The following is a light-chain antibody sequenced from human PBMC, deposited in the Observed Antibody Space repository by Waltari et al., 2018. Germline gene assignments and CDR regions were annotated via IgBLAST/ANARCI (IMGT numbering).Light chain of an antibody. CDR2: GPS. V-gene: IGKV3-15*01. CDR3: QQYNNWPPWT. J-gene: IGKJ1*01. Sequence: EIVMTQSPATLSVSPGERATLPCRASQSVSSNFAWYQQKPGQAPRLLIYGPSTRATGIPARFSGSGSGTEFTLTISSLQSEDFAVYYCQQYNNWPPWTFGQGTKVEIK. CDR1: QSVSSN.